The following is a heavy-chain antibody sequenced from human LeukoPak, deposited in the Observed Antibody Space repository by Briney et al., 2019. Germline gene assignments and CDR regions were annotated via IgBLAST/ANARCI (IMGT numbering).Heavy chain of an antibody. D-gene: IGHD3-10*01. CDR3: ARGFLVWFLYNWFDS. CDR1: GASFSGYY. V-gene: IGHV4-34*01. Sequence: SDTLSLTCAVYGASFSGYYWSWIRQPPGKGLEWIGEINHSGSTNYNPSLKSRVTISEDTSKNQFSLKLTSVTAACTAVYYCARGFLVWFLYNWFDSGGQGTLVTVSS. J-gene: IGHJ5*01. CDR2: INHSGST.